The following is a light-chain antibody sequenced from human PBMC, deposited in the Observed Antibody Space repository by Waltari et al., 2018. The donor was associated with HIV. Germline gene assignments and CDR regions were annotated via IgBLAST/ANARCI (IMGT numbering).Light chain of an antibody. Sequence: QTVVTQEPSCSVSPGGTVTLTCGLNSGSVPTTSFPSWYQQTPGQAPRTLIYSTNIRSSGVPDRFSGSILGNKAALTITGAQADDESDYYCLVHMGHGAWVFGGGTKLTVL. CDR3: LVHMGHGAWV. CDR1: SGSVPTTSF. J-gene: IGLJ3*02. CDR2: STN. V-gene: IGLV8-61*01.